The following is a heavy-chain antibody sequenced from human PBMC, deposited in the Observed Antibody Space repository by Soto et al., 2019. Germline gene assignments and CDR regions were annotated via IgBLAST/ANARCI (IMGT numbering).Heavy chain of an antibody. Sequence: QVLLVQSGAEVKKPGSSVRVSCKTSGGTFSSFAISWVRLAPGQGLEWMGVILPMFAAPTYAQKFQGRVSITADESTHTAYMELSRLRADDTAVYYCARDRVMRGNAYYYGMDVWGQGTTVTVSS. D-gene: IGHD2-21*01. CDR3: ARDRVMRGNAYYYGMDV. V-gene: IGHV1-69*12. J-gene: IGHJ6*02. CDR1: GGTFSSFA. CDR2: ILPMFAAP.